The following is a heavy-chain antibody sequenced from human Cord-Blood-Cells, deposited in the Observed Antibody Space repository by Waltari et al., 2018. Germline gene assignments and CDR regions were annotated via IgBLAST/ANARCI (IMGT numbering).Heavy chain of an antibody. Sequence: QVQLVQSGAEVKKPGASVKVSCKASGYTFTGYYMTLVRRAPGQGREWMGWSNPDGGCTNDAQKFQGRVTRTRDTSISTADMELSRLRADDTAVYYCARVRYTIPSNWFDPWGQGTLVTVSS. CDR3: ARVRYTIPSNWFDP. CDR1: GYTFTGYY. J-gene: IGHJ5*02. D-gene: IGHD6-6*01. V-gene: IGHV1-2*02. CDR2: SNPDGGCT.